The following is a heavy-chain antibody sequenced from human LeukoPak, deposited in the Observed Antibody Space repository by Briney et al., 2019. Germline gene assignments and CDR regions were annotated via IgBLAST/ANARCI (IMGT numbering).Heavy chain of an antibody. D-gene: IGHD6-13*01. CDR2: IIPILGIA. CDR1: GGTFSSYA. CDR3: ARGTTQGIAAAGKKVA. J-gene: IGHJ4*02. Sequence: ASVKVSCKASGGTFSSYAISWVRQAPRQGLEWMGRIIPILGIANYAQKFQGRVTITADKSTSTAYMELSSLRSEDTAVYYCARGTTQGIAAAGKKVAWGQGTLVTVSS. V-gene: IGHV1-69*04.